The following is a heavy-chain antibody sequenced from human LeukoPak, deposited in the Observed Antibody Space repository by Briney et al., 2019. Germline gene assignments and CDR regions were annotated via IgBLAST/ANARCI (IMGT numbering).Heavy chain of an antibody. CDR2: IYYNDNT. V-gene: IGHV4-30-2*01. CDR3: ARGLDSSSWYVYDY. J-gene: IGHJ4*02. CDR1: SVTITSAGFF. Sequence: AQTLSLTCTASSVTITSAGFFWTWIRQPPAKGLESIGNIYYNDNTYYNPSLESRVTISLDRSKNQFSLKLTSVIAADTAVYYCARGLDSSSWYVYDYWGQGTRVTVSS. D-gene: IGHD6-13*01.